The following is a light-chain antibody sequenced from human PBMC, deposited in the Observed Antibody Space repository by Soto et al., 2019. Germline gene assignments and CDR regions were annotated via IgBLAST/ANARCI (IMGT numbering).Light chain of an antibody. CDR2: DVT. CDR1: SSDVGGYNY. CDR3: SSYTTSNTRQTV. J-gene: IGLJ1*01. V-gene: IGLV2-14*03. Sequence: SVLTPPAPLSGAPGQSITISCTGKSSDVGGYNYVSWYQHHPGKAPKLIIYDVTNRPSGVSNPFSGSKSGNTASLTISGLQPEDEADYYCSSYTTSNTRQTVFGTGTKVTVL.